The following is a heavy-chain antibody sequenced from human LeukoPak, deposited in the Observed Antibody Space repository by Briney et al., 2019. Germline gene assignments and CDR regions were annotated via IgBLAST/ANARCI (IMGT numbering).Heavy chain of an antibody. CDR2: IYYSGST. CDR1: GGSISNYY. J-gene: IGHJ5*02. CDR3: ARQDYYGSGSFDP. Sequence: SETLSLTCTVSGGSISNYYWSWIRQPPGKGLEWIGYIYYSGSTYYNPSLKSRVTISVDTSKNQFSLKLSSVTAADTAVYYCARQDYYGSGSFDPWGQGTLVTVSS. V-gene: IGHV4-59*04. D-gene: IGHD3-10*01.